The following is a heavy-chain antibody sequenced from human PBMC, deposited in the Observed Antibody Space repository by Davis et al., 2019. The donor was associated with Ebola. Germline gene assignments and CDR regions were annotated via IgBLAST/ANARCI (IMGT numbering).Heavy chain of an antibody. Sequence: ASVKVSCKASGYTFTSYGITWVRQAPGQGLEWMGWINPHNGNTNYAQNVRGRVTMTTDTSTSTAYMEVGILRSDDTAVYYCARAQFPTTSDHWGQGTLVTVSS. CDR1: GYTFTSYG. D-gene: IGHD1-1*01. CDR2: INPHNGNT. J-gene: IGHJ4*02. CDR3: ARAQFPTTSDH. V-gene: IGHV1-18*04.